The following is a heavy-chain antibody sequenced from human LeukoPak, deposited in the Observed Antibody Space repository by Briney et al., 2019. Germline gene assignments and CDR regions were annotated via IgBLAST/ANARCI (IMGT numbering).Heavy chain of an antibody. V-gene: IGHV3-30*18. J-gene: IGHJ4*02. CDR1: EFTFSSYA. CDR3: AKAHLLDWLLPFDY. D-gene: IGHD3/OR15-3a*01. Sequence: GGSLRLSCAASEFTFSSYAMHWVRRAPGKGLEWVGLVSNDGGDKYYADSVKGRFTISRDNSKNTLYLQMNSLRGEDTGVYYCAKAHLLDWLLPFDYWGQGTLVTVSS. CDR2: VSNDGGDK.